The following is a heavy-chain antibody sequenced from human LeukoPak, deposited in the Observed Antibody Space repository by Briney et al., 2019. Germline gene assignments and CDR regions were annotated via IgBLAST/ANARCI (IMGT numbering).Heavy chain of an antibody. CDR3: ARTKNHVVVPAADAFDI. V-gene: IGHV4-4*07. D-gene: IGHD2-2*01. CDR1: GGSISSYY. Sequence: SETLSLTCTVSGGSISSYYWSWIRHPAGKGLEWIGRIYTSGSTNYNPSLKSRVTMSVDTSKNQFSLKLSSVTAADTAVYYCARTKNHVVVPAADAFDIWGQGTMVTVSS. CDR2: IYTSGST. J-gene: IGHJ3*02.